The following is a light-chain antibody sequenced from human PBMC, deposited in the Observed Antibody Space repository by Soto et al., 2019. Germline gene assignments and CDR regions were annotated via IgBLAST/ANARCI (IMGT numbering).Light chain of an antibody. CDR3: QQRNDWVT. V-gene: IGKV3-11*01. CDR2: DAS. J-gene: IGKJ4*01. Sequence: EIVLTQSPATLSLSPGERATLSCRASQSIRNYLAWYQQKPGQAPRLLIYDASNRATGITARFSGSGSGTDFILTISSLEPEDSGVYYCQQRNDWVTFGGGTRWIS. CDR1: QSIRNY.